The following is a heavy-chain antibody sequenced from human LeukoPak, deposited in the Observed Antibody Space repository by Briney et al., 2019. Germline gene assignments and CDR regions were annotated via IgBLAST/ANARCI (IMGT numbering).Heavy chain of an antibody. D-gene: IGHD3-16*01. J-gene: IGHJ6*02. CDR1: GGSISSSSYY. CDR3: ARAAVGGPGWGHYYYYGMDV. CDR2: IYYSGST. Sequence: SETLSLTCTVSGGSISSSSYYWGWIRQPPGKGLEWIGSIYYSGSTYYNPSLKSRATISVDTSKNQFSLKLSSVTAADTAVYYCARAAVGGPGWGHYYYYGMDVWGQGTTVTASS. V-gene: IGHV4-39*07.